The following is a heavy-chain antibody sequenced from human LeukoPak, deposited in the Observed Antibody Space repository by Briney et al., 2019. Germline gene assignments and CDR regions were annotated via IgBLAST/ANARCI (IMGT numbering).Heavy chain of an antibody. CDR1: GYTFTVYS. Sequence: ASVKVCCTAAGYTFTVYSMHWERQAPGQGLEWMGWLNPKRGGTNYAQKFQGRVTMTRDTSITTAYMELSRLTSDDTAVYYCARDNGMGHYGGSGSFDYWGQGTLVTVSS. D-gene: IGHD2-8*01. J-gene: IGHJ4*02. V-gene: IGHV1-2*02. CDR3: ARDNGMGHYGGSGSFDY. CDR2: LNPKRGGT.